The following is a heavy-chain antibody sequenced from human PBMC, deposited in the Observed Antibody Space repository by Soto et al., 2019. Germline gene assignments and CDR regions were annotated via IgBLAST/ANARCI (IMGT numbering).Heavy chain of an antibody. CDR1: GYTFSSSA. CDR2: INAGNGNT. V-gene: IGHV1-3*01. Sequence: VKVYCKASGYTFSSSARHRVRQDPGQRLEWMGWINAGNGNTKYSQKFQGRVTITRDTSASTAYMELSSLRPEDTAVYYWARWYDRRGFDLYWCDPRGQGTLVTLSS. CDR3: ARWYDRRGFDLYWCDP. D-gene: IGHD3-22*01. J-gene: IGHJ5*02.